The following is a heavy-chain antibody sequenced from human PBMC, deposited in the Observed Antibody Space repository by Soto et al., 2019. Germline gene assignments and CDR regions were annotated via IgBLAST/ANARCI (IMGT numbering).Heavy chain of an antibody. CDR1: GFTFSSYA. D-gene: IGHD4-4*01. CDR3: ARLHNYHYGMDV. CDR2: ISSNGGSI. V-gene: IGHV3-64*01. Sequence: GGSLRLSCASSGFTFSSYAMHWVRQAPGKGLEYVSAISSNGGSIYYGNSVKGRFTISRDNSKNTLYLQMGSLRAEDMAVYYCARLHNYHYGMDVWGQGTPVTVSS. J-gene: IGHJ6*02.